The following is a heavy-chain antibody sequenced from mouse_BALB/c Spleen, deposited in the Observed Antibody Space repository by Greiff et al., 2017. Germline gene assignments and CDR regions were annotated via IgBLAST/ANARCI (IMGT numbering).Heavy chain of an antibody. D-gene: IGHD1-2*01. CDR2: IYPGSGNT. CDR3: ARTTAGAMDY. Sequence: QVQLQQSGAELARPGASVKLSCKASGYTFTDYYINWVKQRTGQGLEWIGEIYPGSGNTYYNEKFKGKATLTADKSSSTAYMQLSSLTSEDSAVYFCARTTAGAMDYWGQGTSVTVSS. CDR1: GYTFTDYY. V-gene: IGHV1-77*01. J-gene: IGHJ4*01.